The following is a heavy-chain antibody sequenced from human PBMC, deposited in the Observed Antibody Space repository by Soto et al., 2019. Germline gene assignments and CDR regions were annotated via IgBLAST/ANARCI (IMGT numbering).Heavy chain of an antibody. CDR1: GFSFSSYG. CDR2: TTYDGGIK. J-gene: IGHJ6*02. D-gene: IGHD1-1*01. V-gene: IGHV3-30*03. Sequence: QGQLVESGGGVVQPGRSLRLSCAASGFSFSSYGMDWVRLAPGKGLEWVAATTYDGGIKPYVDSVKGRFTISRDNSKNTLYLQMNSLRVEDTATYYCAGALENPYFYYGLNVWGQGTTVTVSS. CDR3: AGALENPYFYYGLNV.